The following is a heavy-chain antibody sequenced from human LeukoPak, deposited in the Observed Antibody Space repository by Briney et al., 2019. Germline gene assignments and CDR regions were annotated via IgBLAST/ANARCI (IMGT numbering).Heavy chain of an antibody. CDR2: ISWNSGSI. J-gene: IGHJ4*02. V-gene: IGHV3-9*01. Sequence: GRSLRLSCAASGFTFDDYAMHWVRQAPGKGLEWVSGISWNSGSIGYADSVKGRFTISRDNAKNSLYLQMNSLRAEDTALYYCARAAVTMIVGQFDYWGQGTLVTVSS. CDR1: GFTFDDYA. D-gene: IGHD3-22*01. CDR3: ARAAVTMIVGQFDY.